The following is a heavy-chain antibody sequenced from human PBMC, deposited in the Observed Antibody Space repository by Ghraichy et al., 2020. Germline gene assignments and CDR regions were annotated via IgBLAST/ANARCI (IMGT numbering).Heavy chain of an antibody. J-gene: IGHJ4*02. CDR1: GFTFSSYW. D-gene: IGHD2-15*01. V-gene: IGHV3-7*03. Sequence: GESLNISCAASGFTFSSYWMSWVRQAPGKGLEWVANIKQDGSEKYYVDSVKGRFTISRDNAKNSLYLQMNSLRAEDTAVYYCARDEGYCSGGSCYPLGAYWGQGTLVTVPS. CDR2: IKQDGSEK. CDR3: ARDEGYCSGGSCYPLGAY.